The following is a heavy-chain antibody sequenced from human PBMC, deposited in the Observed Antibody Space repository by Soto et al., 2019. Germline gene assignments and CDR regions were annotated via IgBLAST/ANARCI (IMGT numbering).Heavy chain of an antibody. CDR3: AKDRWYYYYYGMDV. Sequence: GGSLRLSCAASGFTFSSYGMHWVRQAPGKGLEWVAVISHDGSNKYYADSVKGRFTISRDNSKNTLYLQMNSLRAEDTAVYYCAKDRWYYYYYGMDVWGQGTTGTVS. CDR2: ISHDGSNK. J-gene: IGHJ6*02. D-gene: IGHD6-13*01. CDR1: GFTFSSYG. V-gene: IGHV3-30*18.